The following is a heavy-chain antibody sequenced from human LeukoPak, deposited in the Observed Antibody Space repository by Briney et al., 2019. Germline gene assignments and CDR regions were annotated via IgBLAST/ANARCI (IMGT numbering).Heavy chain of an antibody. CDR3: ARTRYYFDY. V-gene: IGHV3-7*01. Sequence: GGSLRLSCAASGVTFSSYWMSWVRQAPGKGLEWVANIKQDGSEKYYVDSVKGRFTISRDNAKNSLYLQMNSLRAEDTAVYYCARTRYYFDYWGQGTLVTVSS. CDR1: GVTFSSYW. J-gene: IGHJ4*02. CDR2: IKQDGSEK.